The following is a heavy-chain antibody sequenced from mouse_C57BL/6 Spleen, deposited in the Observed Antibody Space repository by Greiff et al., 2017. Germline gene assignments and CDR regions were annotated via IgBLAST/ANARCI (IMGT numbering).Heavy chain of an antibody. CDR2: ILPGSGST. CDR1: GYTFTGYW. D-gene: IGHD2-4*01. CDR3: AKIYYDYDVQYFDV. Sequence: QVQLKQSGAELMKPGASVKLSCKATGYTFTGYWIEWVKQRPGHGLEWIGEILPGSGSTNYNEKFKGKATFTADTSSNTAYMQLSSLTTEDSAMYYCAKIYYDYDVQYFDVWGTGTTVTVSS. J-gene: IGHJ1*03. V-gene: IGHV1-9*01.